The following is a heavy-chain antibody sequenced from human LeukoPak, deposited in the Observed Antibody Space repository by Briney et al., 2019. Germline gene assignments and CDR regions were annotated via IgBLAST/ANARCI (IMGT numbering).Heavy chain of an antibody. J-gene: IGHJ3*02. Sequence: SQTLSLTCAVSGGSISSGGYSWSWIRQPPGKGLEWIGYIYHSGSTYYNPSLKSRVTISVDRSENQFSLKLSSVTAADTAVYYRARGALYYDSSGYYYRDAFDIWGQGTMVTVSS. CDR1: GGSISSGGYS. D-gene: IGHD3-22*01. CDR3: ARGALYYDSSGYYYRDAFDI. CDR2: IYHSGST. V-gene: IGHV4-30-2*01.